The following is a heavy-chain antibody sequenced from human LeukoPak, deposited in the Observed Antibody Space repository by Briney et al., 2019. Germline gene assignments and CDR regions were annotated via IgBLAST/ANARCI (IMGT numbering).Heavy chain of an antibody. CDR3: ARLPGRTGAFDI. V-gene: IGHV3-53*01. J-gene: IGHJ3*02. CDR1: GFSVSSNY. Sequence: GGSLRLSCAASGFSVSSNYMSWVRQAPEKGLEWVSVIYSVGTTYYADSVKGRFTISRDNSKNTLYLQMNSLRAEDSAVYYCARLPGRTGAFDIWGQGTMVTVSS. D-gene: IGHD3-10*01. CDR2: IYSVGTT.